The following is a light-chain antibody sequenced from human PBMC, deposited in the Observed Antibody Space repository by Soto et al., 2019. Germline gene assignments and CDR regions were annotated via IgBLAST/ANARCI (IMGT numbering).Light chain of an antibody. Sequence: EIVLTQSPAPLSLSPGERATLSCRASQSVSSYLAWYQQKPGQAPRLLIYDAANRATGIPARFSGSGSRTDFTLTISSLEPEAFAVYYCQQRSNWLLTFGGGTKVEIK. J-gene: IGKJ4*01. CDR2: DAA. V-gene: IGKV3-11*01. CDR3: QQRSNWLLT. CDR1: QSVSSY.